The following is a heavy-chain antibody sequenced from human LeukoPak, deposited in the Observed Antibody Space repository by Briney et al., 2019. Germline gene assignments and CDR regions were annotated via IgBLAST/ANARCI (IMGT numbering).Heavy chain of an antibody. J-gene: IGHJ5*01. CDR3: ARSLASADDS. Sequence: PGGSLRLSCAASGFTFSSYWMHWVRQAPGKGLVWVSRINDDGSTTSYADSVKGRFTISRDNAKNTLYLQMNSLRAEDTAVYYCARSLASADDSWGQGTLVTVS. V-gene: IGHV3-74*01. D-gene: IGHD2-2*01. CDR1: GFTFSSYW. CDR2: INDDGSTT.